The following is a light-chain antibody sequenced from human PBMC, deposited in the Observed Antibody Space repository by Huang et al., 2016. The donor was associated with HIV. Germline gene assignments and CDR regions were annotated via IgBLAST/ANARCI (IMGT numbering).Light chain of an antibody. CDR3: QQYEDWRRT. Sequence: EIVVTQSPGTLSVSPGASATLSCRPSQNVRSNLPWYQQRPGQAPRLLIYGASTRATGVPPRFSGSGSGTEFTLTITRLQSEDFGVYFCQQYEDWRRTFGQGTKVDIK. J-gene: IGKJ1*01. CDR1: QNVRSN. V-gene: IGKV3-15*01. CDR2: GAS.